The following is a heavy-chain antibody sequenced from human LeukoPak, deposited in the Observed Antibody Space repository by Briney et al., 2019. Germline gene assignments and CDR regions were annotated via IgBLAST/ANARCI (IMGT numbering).Heavy chain of an antibody. J-gene: IGHJ4*02. CDR1: GYTFSIYG. CDR2: ITTYNGKT. CDR3: ATDLRGNVHFDY. Sequence: ASVKVSCKASGYTFSIYGINWVRQAPGQGLEWMGRITTYNGKTHYAQRFQGRVTMTTDTSTNTAFMELRSLRSDDVALYYCATDLRGNVHFDYWGQGTLVTVSS. V-gene: IGHV1-18*03. D-gene: IGHD1-1*01.